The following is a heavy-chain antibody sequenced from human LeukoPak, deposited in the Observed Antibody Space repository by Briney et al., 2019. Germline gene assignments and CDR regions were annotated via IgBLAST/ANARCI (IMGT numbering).Heavy chain of an antibody. V-gene: IGHV1-18*01. CDR2: ISAYNGNT. CDR3: AREPWYYDILTGSTGVWYFDY. D-gene: IGHD3-9*01. Sequence: AAVKVSCKASGYTFTSYGISWGRQAPGQGLEWMVWISAYNGNTNYAQKLQGRVTMTTDTSTSTAYMEMRSLRSDDTAVYYCAREPWYYDILTGSTGVWYFDYWGQGTLVTVSS. J-gene: IGHJ4*02. CDR1: GYTFTSYG.